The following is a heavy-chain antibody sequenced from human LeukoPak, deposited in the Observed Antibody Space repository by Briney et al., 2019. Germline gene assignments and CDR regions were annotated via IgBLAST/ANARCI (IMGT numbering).Heavy chain of an antibody. CDR2: INPSSGDT. CDR3: ARDWTSGSQNY. CDR1: GYTFTDYY. V-gene: IGHV1-2*06. D-gene: IGHD3-10*01. Sequence: ASVKVSCKTSGYTFTDYYLHWVRQAPGQGLEWVGRINPSSGDTNYAQNFQGRVTMTSDTSINTAYMELSRLTSDDTALYYCARDWTSGSQNYWGQGTLVTVSS. J-gene: IGHJ4*02.